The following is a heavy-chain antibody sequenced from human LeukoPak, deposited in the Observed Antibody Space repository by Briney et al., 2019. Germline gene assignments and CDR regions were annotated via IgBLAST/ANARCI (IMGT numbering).Heavy chain of an antibody. CDR3: AREVGYCSGGSCYSYFDY. CDR2: IYYSGST. CDR1: GGSISSYY. V-gene: IGHV4-59*01. Sequence: SETLSLTCTVSGGSISSYYWSWIRQPPGKGLEWIGYIYYSGSTNYNASLTNRVTISVDTSKNQFSLKLSSVTAADAAVYYCAREVGYCSGGSCYSYFDYWGQGTLVTVSS. D-gene: IGHD2-15*01. J-gene: IGHJ4*02.